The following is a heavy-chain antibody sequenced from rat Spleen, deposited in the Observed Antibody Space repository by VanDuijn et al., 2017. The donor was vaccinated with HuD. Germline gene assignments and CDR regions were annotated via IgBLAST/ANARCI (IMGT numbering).Heavy chain of an antibody. D-gene: IGHD1-7*01. Sequence: EVQLVESGGGLVQPGRSMKLSCAASGFTFSAYGLAWVLQAPTRGLEWVASITNTGGSTYYPDSVKGRFTISRDNAKSTLYLQMNSLKSEDTATYYCAVAGYGYWGQGVMVTVSS. V-gene: IGHV5-25*01. CDR3: AVAGYGY. CDR1: GFTFSAYG. J-gene: IGHJ2*01. CDR2: ITNTGGST.